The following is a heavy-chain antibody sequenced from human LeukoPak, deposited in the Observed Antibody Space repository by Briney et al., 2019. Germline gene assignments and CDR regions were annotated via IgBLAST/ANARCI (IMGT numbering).Heavy chain of an antibody. CDR3: AKDRVVDRYDAFDI. D-gene: IGHD5-12*01. Sequence: GGSLRLSCAASGFTVSSNYMSWVRQAPGKGLEWVSVIYSGGSTYYADSVKGRFTISRDNSKNTLYLQMNSLRAEDTAVYYCAKDRVVDRYDAFDIWGQGTMVTVSS. V-gene: IGHV3-66*02. CDR1: GFTVSSNY. J-gene: IGHJ3*02. CDR2: IYSGGST.